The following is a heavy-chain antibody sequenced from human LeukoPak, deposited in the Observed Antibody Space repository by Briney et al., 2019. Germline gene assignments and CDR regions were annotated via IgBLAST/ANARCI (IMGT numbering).Heavy chain of an antibody. CDR3: ARGRVNYYYGMDV. CDR1: GGSISSYY. Sequence: SETLSLTCTVSGGSISSYYWSWIRQPPGKGLEWIGEINHSGSTNYNPSLKSRVTISVDTSKNQFSLKLSSVTAADTAVYYCARGRVNYYYGMDVWGQGTTVTVSS. D-gene: IGHD3-3*01. V-gene: IGHV4-34*01. J-gene: IGHJ6*02. CDR2: INHSGST.